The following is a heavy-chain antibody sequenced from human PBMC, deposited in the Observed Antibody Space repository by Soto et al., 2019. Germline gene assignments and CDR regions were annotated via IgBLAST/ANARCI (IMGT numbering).Heavy chain of an antibody. CDR2: ITRNGDNT. J-gene: IGHJ4*02. V-gene: IGHV3-64D*06. CDR1: GFKFSIHA. Sequence: GESLKISCSASGFKFSIHAMHWVRQAPGKGLQYVSAITRNGDNTYYTDSVKGRFTISRDNSKNTLYLQMSSLRTDDTAVYYCVKVIYDSGWYGFYFDYWGQGTLVTVSS. CDR3: VKVIYDSGWYGFYFDY. D-gene: IGHD6-19*01.